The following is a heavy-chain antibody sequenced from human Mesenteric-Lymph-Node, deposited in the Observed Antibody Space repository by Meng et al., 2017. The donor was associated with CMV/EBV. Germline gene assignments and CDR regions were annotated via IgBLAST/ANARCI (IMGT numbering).Heavy chain of an antibody. CDR3: AKERSRAFDI. Sequence: ESLKISCAASGFTFSSYAMSWVRQAPGKGLEWVSVIYSGGSSTYYADSVKGRFTISRDNSKNTLYLQMNSLRAEDTAVYYCAKERSRAFDIWGQGTMVTVSS. V-gene: IGHV3-23*03. CDR1: GFTFSSYA. CDR2: IYSGGSST. J-gene: IGHJ3*02. D-gene: IGHD3-16*01.